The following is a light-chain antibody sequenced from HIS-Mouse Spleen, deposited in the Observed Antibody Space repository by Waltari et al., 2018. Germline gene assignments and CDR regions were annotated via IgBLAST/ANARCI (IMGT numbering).Light chain of an antibody. J-gene: IGLJ2*01. Sequence: QPALTQPASVSGSPGQPITIPCTGTSSDVGGYNYVSSYQQQPGKAPKLMIYDVSNRPSGVSKRFSGSKSGNTASLTISGLQAEDEADYYCSSYTSSSFNVVFGGGTKLTVL. CDR1: SSDVGGYNY. V-gene: IGLV2-14*03. CDR3: SSYTSSSFNVV. CDR2: DVS.